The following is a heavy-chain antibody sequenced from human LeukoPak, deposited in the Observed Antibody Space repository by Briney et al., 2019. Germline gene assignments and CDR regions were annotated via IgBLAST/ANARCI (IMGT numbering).Heavy chain of an antibody. CDR2: IRYDGSNE. V-gene: IGHV3-30*02. CDR3: AKGSSSWSLFDY. Sequence: GGSLRLSCAASGFTFSSYGMHWVRQAPGKGLEWVAFIRYDGSNEYYADSVKGRLTISRDNSKNTLYLQMNSLRAEDTAVYYCAKGSSSWSLFDYWGQGTLVTVSS. CDR1: GFTFSSYG. J-gene: IGHJ4*02. D-gene: IGHD6-13*01.